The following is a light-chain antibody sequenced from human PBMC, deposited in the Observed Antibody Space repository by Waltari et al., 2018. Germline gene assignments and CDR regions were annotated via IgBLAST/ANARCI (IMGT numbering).Light chain of an antibody. CDR3: SSYTSSSVV. V-gene: IGLV2-14*01. J-gene: IGLJ2*01. CDR2: EVS. CDR1: ISDVGVYNY. Sequence: QSALTQPASVSGSPGQSITISCTGTISDVGVYNYVSWYQQHPGKAPKLMIYEVSNRPAGVSNRFSGSKSGNTACLTISGLQAEDEADYYCSSYTSSSVVFGGGTKLTVL.